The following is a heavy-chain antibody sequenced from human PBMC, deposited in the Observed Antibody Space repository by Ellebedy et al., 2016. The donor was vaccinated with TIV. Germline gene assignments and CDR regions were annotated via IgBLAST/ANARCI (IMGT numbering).Heavy chain of an antibody. CDR2: FGGRSTTT. CDR3: VRDVGGHSQIDY. J-gene: IGHJ4*01. D-gene: IGHD2-21*01. CDR1: GFTFSSYA. Sequence: GGSLRLSXEASGFTFSSYAMSWLRQAPGKGLEWVSVFGGRSTTTYYADSVKGRFTISRDNSKNTLFLQMNSLTTEDTAVYYCVRDVGGHSQIDYWGQGTLVTVSS. V-gene: IGHV3-23*01.